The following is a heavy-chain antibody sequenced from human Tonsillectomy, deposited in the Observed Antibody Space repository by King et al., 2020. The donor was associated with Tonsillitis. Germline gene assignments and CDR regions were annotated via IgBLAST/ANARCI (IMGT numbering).Heavy chain of an antibody. D-gene: IGHD1-26*01. CDR2: RNQDGSEK. Sequence: VQLVESGGGLVQPGGSLRLSCEGSGFTFRSYWMSWVRQAPGKGLEGVGNRNQDGSEKYYLGSVKGRFTISRENAKDSLYLQMNSLRAEDTAVYSCARVAGSYSNYMGVWGKGTTVTVSS. CDR1: GFTFRSYW. J-gene: IGHJ6*03. CDR3: ARVAGSYSNYMGV. V-gene: IGHV3-7*03.